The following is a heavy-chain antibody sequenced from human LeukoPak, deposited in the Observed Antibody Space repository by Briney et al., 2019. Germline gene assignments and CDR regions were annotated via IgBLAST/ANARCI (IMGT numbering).Heavy chain of an antibody. D-gene: IGHD1-14*01. CDR1: GMRFSDFY. CDR3: ASGGRAYNF. V-gene: IGHV3-11*01. J-gene: IGHJ4*02. Sequence: GGSLRLSCAASGMRFSDFYMSWMRQAPGKGLEWISFISSNGNIIHYADSAKGRFTISRDNAKSSLYLHMDSLRVEDTATYYCASGGRAYNFWGPGTAVTVSS. CDR2: ISSNGNII.